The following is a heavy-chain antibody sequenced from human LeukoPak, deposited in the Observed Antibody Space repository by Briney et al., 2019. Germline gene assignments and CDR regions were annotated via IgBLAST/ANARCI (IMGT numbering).Heavy chain of an antibody. D-gene: IGHD5-18*01. J-gene: IGHJ4*02. CDR3: ARVLRAASWRSYDY. V-gene: IGHV4-59*01. CDR1: GGSISSYY. CDR2: ISYRGST. Sequence: SETLSLTCTVSGGSISSYYRSWIRQPPGKRLEWIGYISYRGSTNYNPSLKSRVIISIDTSSNQFSLRLNSMTAADTAVYYCARVLRAASWRSYDYWGQGSLVTVSS.